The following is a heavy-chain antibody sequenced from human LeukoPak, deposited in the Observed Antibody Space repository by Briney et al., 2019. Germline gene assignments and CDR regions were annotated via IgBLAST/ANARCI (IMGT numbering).Heavy chain of an antibody. V-gene: IGHV4-4*02. J-gene: IGHJ5*02. CDR1: GGSITTRNF. CDR3: AREIGITIFGFDP. D-gene: IGHD3-3*01. Sequence: PSETLSLTCAVSGGSITTRNFWSWVRQPPGKGLEWIAEMHHDGSANYNPSLKSRVSMSVDKSKNHFSLRLTSVTAADTAVYYCAREIGITIFGFDPWGQGTLVTVSS. CDR2: MHHDGSA.